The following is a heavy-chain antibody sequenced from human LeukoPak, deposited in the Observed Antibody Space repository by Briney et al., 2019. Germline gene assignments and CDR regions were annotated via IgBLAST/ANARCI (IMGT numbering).Heavy chain of an antibody. CDR2: IAYDGNNT. CDR3: AKTGMLRRVGYLDV. Sequence: GRSLRLSCVASGFMFSEYGIQWVGQAPGKGLEWVAVIAYDGNNTYYGDSVRGRFTISRDNSKKMVYLEMNSLRVEDTAVYYCAKTGMLRRVGYLDVWGKGTAVIVSS. V-gene: IGHV3-30*18. CDR1: GFMFSEYG. D-gene: IGHD1-1*01. J-gene: IGHJ6*04.